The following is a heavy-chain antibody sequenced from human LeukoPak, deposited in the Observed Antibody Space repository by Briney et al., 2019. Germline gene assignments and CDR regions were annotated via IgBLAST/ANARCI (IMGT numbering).Heavy chain of an antibody. J-gene: IGHJ6*04. D-gene: IGHD3-9*01. V-gene: IGHV3-23*01. Sequence: PGGSLRLSCAASGFTFSSYAMSWVRQAPGKGLEWVSAISGSGGSTYYADSVKGRFTISRDNSKNTLYLQMNSLRAEDTAVYYCARGGDDILTGQYYGMDVWGKGTTVTVSS. CDR3: ARGGDDILTGQYYGMDV. CDR1: GFTFSSYA. CDR2: ISGSGGST.